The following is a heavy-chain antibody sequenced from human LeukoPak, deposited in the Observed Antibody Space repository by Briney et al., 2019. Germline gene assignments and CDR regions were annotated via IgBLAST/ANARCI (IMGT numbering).Heavy chain of an antibody. V-gene: IGHV3-64*01. CDR1: GFTFSYYA. D-gene: IGHD2-2*02. CDR3: AREYCDTTTCYKTIDC. Sequence: GGSLRLSCAASGFTFSYYAMHWVRQAPGKGLEYVSAISSNGGSTYYANSVKGRFTISRDNSKNTLFLQMGSLRAEDMAVYYCAREYCDTTTCYKTIDCWGQGTLVTVSS. J-gene: IGHJ4*02. CDR2: ISSNGGST.